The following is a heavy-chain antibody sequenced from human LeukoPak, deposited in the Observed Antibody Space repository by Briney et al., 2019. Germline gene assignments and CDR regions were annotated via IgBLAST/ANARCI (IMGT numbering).Heavy chain of an antibody. V-gene: IGHV3-30*02. D-gene: IGHD2-15*01. CDR2: IRYDGSNK. J-gene: IGHJ4*02. CDR3: AKEWSTFVDY. CDR1: GFTFSSYG. Sequence: GGSLRLSCAASGFTFSSYGMHWVRQAPGKGLEWVAFIRYDGSNKNYADSVKGRFTISRDNSKNTLYLQMNSLRAEDTAVYYCAKEWSTFVDYWGQGTLVTVSS.